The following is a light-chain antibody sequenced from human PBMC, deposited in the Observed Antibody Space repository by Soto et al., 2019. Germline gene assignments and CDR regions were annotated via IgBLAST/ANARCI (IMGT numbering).Light chain of an antibody. V-gene: IGKV1-5*03. Sequence: DIQMTKYPSTLSASVGDRVTITCRASQSISSWLAWYQQKPGKAPKLLIYKASSLESGVPSRFSGSGSGTEFTLTISSLQPDDFATYYCQQYNSYRTFGQGTKV. J-gene: IGKJ1*01. CDR2: KAS. CDR1: QSISSW. CDR3: QQYNSYRT.